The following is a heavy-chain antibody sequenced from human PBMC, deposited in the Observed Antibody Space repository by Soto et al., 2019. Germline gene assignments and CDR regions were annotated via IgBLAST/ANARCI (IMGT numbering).Heavy chain of an antibody. CDR1: GITVSSNY. D-gene: IGHD3-10*01. J-gene: IGHJ4*02. CDR3: ARYYGAGSYFFDS. CDR2: IYSDGST. Sequence: EVQLVQSGGGLIQPGGSLRLSCAGSGITVSSNYMSWVRQAPGKGLEWVSLIYSDGSTYYADSVKGRFTISRETYTLYLHLNSLGVEDTAMYYCARYYGAGSYFFDSWGQGTLVTVSS. V-gene: IGHV3-53*01.